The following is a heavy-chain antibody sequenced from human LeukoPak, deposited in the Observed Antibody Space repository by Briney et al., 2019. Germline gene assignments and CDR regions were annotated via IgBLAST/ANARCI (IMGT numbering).Heavy chain of an antibody. CDR1: GGSISSSNW. CDR2: IYHSGST. Sequence: SETLSLTCAVSGGSISSSNWWSWVRQPPGKGLEWIGEIYHSGSTNYNPSLKSRVTISVDKSKNQFSLKLSSVTAAGTAVYYCARMTTVSLYYYYGMDVWGQGTTVTVSS. D-gene: IGHD4-17*01. J-gene: IGHJ6*02. V-gene: IGHV4-4*02. CDR3: ARMTTVSLYYYYGMDV.